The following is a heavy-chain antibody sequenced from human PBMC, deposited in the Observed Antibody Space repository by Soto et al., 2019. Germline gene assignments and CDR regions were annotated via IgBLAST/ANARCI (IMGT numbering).Heavy chain of an antibody. CDR2: INHSGST. Sequence: PSETLSLTCAVYGGSFSGYYWTWIRQPPGTGLEWIGEINHSGSTNYNPSLKSRVTISVDTSKNQFSLKLTSVTAADTAVYYCARGPGVVVVSSAYFDYWGQGTLVT. CDR3: ARGPGVVVVSSAYFDY. CDR1: GGSFSGYY. J-gene: IGHJ4*02. D-gene: IGHD3-22*01. V-gene: IGHV4-34*01.